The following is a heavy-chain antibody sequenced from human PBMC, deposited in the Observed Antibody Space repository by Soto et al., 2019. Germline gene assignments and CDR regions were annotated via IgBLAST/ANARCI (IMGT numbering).Heavy chain of an antibody. V-gene: IGHV3-30-3*01. J-gene: IGHJ4*02. CDR3: ARDCSSGITGTKCYFDY. D-gene: IGHD1-7*01. CDR1: GFTFSSYA. Sequence: QVQLVESGGGVVQPGRSLRLSCAASGFTFSSYAMHWVRQAPGKGLEWVAVISYDGSNKYYADSVKGRFTISRDNSKNSMYLQMSSLRAEDTAVYYCARDCSSGITGTKCYFDYWGQGTLVTVTS. CDR2: ISYDGSNK.